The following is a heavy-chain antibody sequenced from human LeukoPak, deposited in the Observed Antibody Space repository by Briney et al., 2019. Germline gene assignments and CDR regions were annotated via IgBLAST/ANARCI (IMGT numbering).Heavy chain of an antibody. CDR2: IKHDGSEK. Sequence: GGSLRLSCAASGFTFSTYWMSWVRQAPGKRLEWVANIKHDGSEKYYVDSVKGRFTISRDNSKNTLYLQMNSLRAEDTAVYYCARDQVVPAAIPGFGWFDPWGQGTLVTVSS. J-gene: IGHJ5*02. V-gene: IGHV3-7*01. D-gene: IGHD2-2*02. CDR1: GFTFSTYW. CDR3: ARDQVVPAAIPGFGWFDP.